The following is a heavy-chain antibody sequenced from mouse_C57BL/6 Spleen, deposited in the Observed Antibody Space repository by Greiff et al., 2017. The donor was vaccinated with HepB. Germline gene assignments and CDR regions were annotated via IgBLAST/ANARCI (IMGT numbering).Heavy chain of an antibody. V-gene: IGHV2-2*01. CDR2: IWSGGST. D-gene: IGHD1-1*01. Sequence: QVQLQQSGPGLVQPSQSLSITCTVSGFSLTCYGVHWVRQSPGKGLEWLGVIWSGGSTDYNEAFISRLSISKDTSKSQVFFKMNSLQADDTAIYYCARMRDTVVAPRYFDVWGTGTTVTVSS. CDR1: GFSLTCYG. CDR3: ARMRDTVVAPRYFDV. J-gene: IGHJ1*03.